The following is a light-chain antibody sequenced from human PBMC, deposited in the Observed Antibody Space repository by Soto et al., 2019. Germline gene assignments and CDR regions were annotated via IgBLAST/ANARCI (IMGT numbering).Light chain of an antibody. Sequence: DSQMTQSPSTLPASVGDRVTITCRASQSSSNWLAWYQQKTGTAPKVLIYHASNLQSGVPSTFSGSGSGTDFTLPISSLQTEDVSTYYCQQCLRIPLTFGGGTKVDIK. CDR1: QSSSNW. J-gene: IGKJ4*01. CDR2: HAS. V-gene: IGKV1-5*01. CDR3: QQCLRIPLT.